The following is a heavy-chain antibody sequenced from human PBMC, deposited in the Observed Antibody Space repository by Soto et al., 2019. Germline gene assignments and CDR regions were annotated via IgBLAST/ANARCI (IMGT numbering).Heavy chain of an antibody. CDR3: AKVLSLRTSGKYYKPFFHGMDV. J-gene: IGHJ6*02. V-gene: IGHV3-23*01. CDR1: GFSFNSHA. D-gene: IGHD3-10*01. CDR2: INSGVDA. Sequence: GGSLRLSCAASGFSFNSHAMTWVRQAPGRGLEWVAAINSGVDAFYADSVKGRFTISRDNSKDTLYLQMNSLGVEDTALYYCAKVLSLRTSGKYYKPFFHGMDVWGLGATVTVSS.